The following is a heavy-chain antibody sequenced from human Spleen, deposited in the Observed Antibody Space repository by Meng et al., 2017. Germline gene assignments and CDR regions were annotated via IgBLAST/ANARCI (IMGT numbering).Heavy chain of an antibody. Sequence: QGQLQQGGAGCLKPSGTLPLTCVVPGGSFSDYYWSWIRQPPGKGLEWIGEINHSGSTNYNPSLESRATISVDTSQNNLSLKLSSVTAADSAVYYCARGPTTMAHDFDYWGQGTLVTVSS. J-gene: IGHJ4*02. V-gene: IGHV4-34*01. D-gene: IGHD4-11*01. CDR3: ARGPTTMAHDFDY. CDR1: GGSFSDYY. CDR2: INHSGST.